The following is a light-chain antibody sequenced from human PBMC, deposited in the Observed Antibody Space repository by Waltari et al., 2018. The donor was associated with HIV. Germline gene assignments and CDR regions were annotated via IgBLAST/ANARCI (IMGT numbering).Light chain of an antibody. V-gene: IGLV2-14*03. CDR2: DVT. J-gene: IGLJ3*02. CDR1: VGTYNY. Sequence: QSALTQPASVSGSPGQSITISCNDVGTYNYVSWYQQHPGKAPKLMIYDVTDRPSGVSDRFSGSKSGNTAALTISGLQAEDEADYYCSSYTSSISLVFGGGTKVTVL. CDR3: SSYTSSISLV.